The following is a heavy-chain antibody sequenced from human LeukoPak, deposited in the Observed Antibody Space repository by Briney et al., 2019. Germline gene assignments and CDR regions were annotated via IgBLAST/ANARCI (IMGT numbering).Heavy chain of an antibody. CDR1: GGSISSRSYF. V-gene: IGHV4-39*07. D-gene: IGHD6-13*01. CDR2: IYYKGNT. Sequence: SETLSLTCTVSGGSISSRSYFWGWIRQPPGKGLEWIGSIYYKGNTYFNPSLKSRVTISEDTSKNQFSLKLNSLTAADTAVYYCARASSSWHDAFDIWGQGTMVTVSS. CDR3: ARASSSWHDAFDI. J-gene: IGHJ3*02.